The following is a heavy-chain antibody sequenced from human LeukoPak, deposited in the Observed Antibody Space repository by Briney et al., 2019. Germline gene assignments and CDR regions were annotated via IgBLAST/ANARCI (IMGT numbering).Heavy chain of an antibody. D-gene: IGHD3/OR15-3a*01. CDR1: GGSISSGDYY. V-gene: IGHV4-30-4*08. J-gene: IGHJ4*02. CDR3: ARDRRDWVFDY. Sequence: SETQSLTCTVSGGSISSGDYYWSWIRQPPGKGLEWIGYIYYSGSTYYNPSLKSRVTISVDTSKNQFSLKLSSVTAADTAVYYCARDRRDWVFDYWGQGTLVTVSS. CDR2: IYYSGST.